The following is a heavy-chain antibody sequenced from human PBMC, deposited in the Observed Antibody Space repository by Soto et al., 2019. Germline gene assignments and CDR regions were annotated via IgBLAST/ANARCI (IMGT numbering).Heavy chain of an antibody. CDR1: GFTFSLYS. J-gene: IGHJ4*02. CDR2: ITSSSSYI. CDR3: VRARSTDSRPDY. Sequence: GGSLRLSCTASGFTFSLYSMIWVRQAPGKGLEWVASITSSSSYIYYEDSLKGRFTISRDNAKNSLFLQLDSLRAEDTAVYFCVRARSTDSRPDYWGQGTLVTVSS. V-gene: IGHV3-21*01. D-gene: IGHD3-22*01.